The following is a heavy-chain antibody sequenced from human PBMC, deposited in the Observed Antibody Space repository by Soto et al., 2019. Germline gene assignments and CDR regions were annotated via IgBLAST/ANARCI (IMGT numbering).Heavy chain of an antibody. D-gene: IGHD3-22*01. CDR3: ARETYYYDTTGAFDI. CDR2: INHSGST. V-gene: IGHV4-34*01. J-gene: IGHJ3*02. CDR1: GGSFSDYF. Sequence: SETLSLTCAVYGGSFSDYFWTWIRQPPGKGLEWIGEINHSGSTNFNPSLKSRVAISADTSRNQFSLRVTSVTAADTAVYYCARETYYYDTTGAFDIWGQGTMVTVSS.